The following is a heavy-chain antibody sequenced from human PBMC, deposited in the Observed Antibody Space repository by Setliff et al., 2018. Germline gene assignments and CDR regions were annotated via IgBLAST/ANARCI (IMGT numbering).Heavy chain of an antibody. CDR1: GYSFTSYW. Sequence: GESLKISCKGSGYSFTSYWIGWVRQMPGKGLEWMGIIYPGDSDTRYSPSFQGQVTISADKSISTAYLQWSSLKASDTAMYYCARVGQQLVYYYYGMDVWGQGTTVTVS. J-gene: IGHJ6*02. CDR2: IYPGDSDT. CDR3: ARVGQQLVYYYYGMDV. V-gene: IGHV5-51*01. D-gene: IGHD6-13*01.